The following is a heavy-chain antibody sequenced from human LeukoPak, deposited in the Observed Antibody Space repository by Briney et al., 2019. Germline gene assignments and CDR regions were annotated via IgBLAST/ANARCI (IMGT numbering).Heavy chain of an antibody. J-gene: IGHJ3*02. CDR1: GFIVSSNY. D-gene: IGHD3-22*01. CDR3: ARDPHYYDSSGYYDAFDI. Sequence: GGSLRLSCAASGFIVSSNYMSWVRQAPGKGLEWVSVIYSGGSTYYADSVKGRFTISRDNSKNTLYLQMNSLRAEDTAVYYCARDPHYYDSSGYYDAFDIWGQGTMVTVSS. V-gene: IGHV3-66*01. CDR2: IYSGGST.